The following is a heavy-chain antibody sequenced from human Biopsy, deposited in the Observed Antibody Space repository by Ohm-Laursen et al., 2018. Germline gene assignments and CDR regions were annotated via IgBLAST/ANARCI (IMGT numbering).Heavy chain of an antibody. D-gene: IGHD3-10*01. V-gene: IGHV4-61*01. CDR3: ARRLPLRGFAFDV. CDR2: VYYSGTT. J-gene: IGHJ3*01. CDR1: GGSVSDSFHF. Sequence: GTLSLTCTVSGGSVSDSFHFWSWIRQPPGKGLEWIGDVYYSGTTNYNPSLKSPLTISLDSSKNQFSLNLNSVTATDTAVYYCARRLPLRGFAFDVWGQGTVVTVS.